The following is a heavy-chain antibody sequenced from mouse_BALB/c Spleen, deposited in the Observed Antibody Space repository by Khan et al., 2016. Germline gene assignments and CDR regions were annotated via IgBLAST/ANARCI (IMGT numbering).Heavy chain of an antibody. CDR2: IFPGSGST. CDR1: SYIFSSFW. J-gene: IGHJ4*01. V-gene: IGHV1-9*01. Sequence: QGQLQQSGAEVMKPGASVKISCKATSYIFSSFWIEWVKQRPGHGLEWIGEIFPGSGSTNYNEKFKGKATVTADTSSNTAYMQLSRLTSEDSAFSYCARGGLDYWGQGTSVTVSS. CDR3: ARGGLDY.